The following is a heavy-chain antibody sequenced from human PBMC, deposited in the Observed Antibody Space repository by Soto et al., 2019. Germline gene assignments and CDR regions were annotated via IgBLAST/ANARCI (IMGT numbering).Heavy chain of an antibody. D-gene: IGHD2-21*02. CDR1: GGSISSGDYY. J-gene: IGHJ4*02. V-gene: IGHV4-30-4*01. CDR2: IYYSGST. CDR3: ARSAPVAYCGGDSPYDIDY. Sequence: PSETLSLTCTVSGGSISSGDYYWSWIRQPPGKGLEWIGYIYYSGSTYYNPSLKSRVTISVDTSKNQFSLKLSSVTAADTAVYYCARSAPVAYCGGDSPYDIDYWSQGNVVTV.